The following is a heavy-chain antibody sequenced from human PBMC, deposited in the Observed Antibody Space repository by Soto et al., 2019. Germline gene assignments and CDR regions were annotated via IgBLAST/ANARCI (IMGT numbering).Heavy chain of an antibody. D-gene: IGHD1-26*01. CDR1: GYTFTSYS. CDR2: ISAHNGNT. Sequence: QVQLVQSGPEVKRPGASVKVSCKPSGYTFTSYSISWVRQAPGQGLEWMGWISAHNGNTNYGQKVQGRVTMTTDTSTSTAYMELTSLRSDDTAVYYCARSWYSTTRYFDFWGRGTLVTVSS. CDR3: ARSWYSTTRYFDF. J-gene: IGHJ2*01. V-gene: IGHV1-18*01.